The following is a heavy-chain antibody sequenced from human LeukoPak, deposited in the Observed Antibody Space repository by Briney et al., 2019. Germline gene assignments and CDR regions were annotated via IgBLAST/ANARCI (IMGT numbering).Heavy chain of an antibody. J-gene: IGHJ4*02. CDR2: ISGDGGQT. CDR3: AREEPAGSLDY. D-gene: IGHD1-14*01. CDR1: GFVFTIYP. V-gene: IGHV3-64*01. Sequence: GGSLRPSCAASGFVFTIYPMHWVRQAQGKGLECVSAISGDGGQTYYASSVKGRFTISRDNSKNTLSLQMGSLRDEDTAVYYCAREEPAGSLDYWGQGALVTVSS.